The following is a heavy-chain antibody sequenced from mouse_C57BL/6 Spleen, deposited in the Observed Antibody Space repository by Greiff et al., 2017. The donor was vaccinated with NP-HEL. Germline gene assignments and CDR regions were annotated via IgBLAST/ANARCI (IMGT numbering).Heavy chain of an antibody. CDR3: ARLAYYSNYAMDY. CDR2: IRNKANGYTT. V-gene: IGHV7-3*01. Sequence: EVKLVESGGGLVQPGGSLSLSCAASGFTFTDYYMSWVRQPPGKALEWLGFIRNKANGYTTEYSASVKGRFTISRDNSQSILYLQMNALRAEDSATYYCARLAYYSNYAMDYWGQGTSVTVSS. J-gene: IGHJ4*01. D-gene: IGHD2-5*01. CDR1: GFTFTDYY.